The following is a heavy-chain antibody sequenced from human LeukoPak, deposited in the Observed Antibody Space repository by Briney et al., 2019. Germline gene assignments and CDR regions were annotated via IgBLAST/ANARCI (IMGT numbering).Heavy chain of an antibody. CDR3: ARAASSGWRGCYFDY. J-gene: IGHJ4*02. Sequence: SVKVSCKASGGTFSSYAISWVRQAPGQGLEWMGGIIPIFGTANYAQKFQGRVTITADESTSTAYMELSSLRSEDTAVYYCARAASSGWRGCYFDYWGQGTLVTVSS. D-gene: IGHD6-19*01. CDR2: IIPIFGTA. V-gene: IGHV1-69*13. CDR1: GGTFSSYA.